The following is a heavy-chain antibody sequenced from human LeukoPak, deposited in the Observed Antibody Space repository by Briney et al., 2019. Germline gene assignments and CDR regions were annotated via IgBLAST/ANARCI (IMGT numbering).Heavy chain of an antibody. Sequence: GRSLRLSCAASGFTFDDYAMHWVRQAPGKGLEWVSGISWNSGSIGYADSVKGRFTISRDNAKNSLYLQMNSLRAEDTALYYCAKGQDSSGYYALDYWGQGTLATVSS. V-gene: IGHV3-9*01. J-gene: IGHJ4*02. CDR2: ISWNSGSI. CDR3: AKGQDSSGYYALDY. CDR1: GFTFDDYA. D-gene: IGHD3-22*01.